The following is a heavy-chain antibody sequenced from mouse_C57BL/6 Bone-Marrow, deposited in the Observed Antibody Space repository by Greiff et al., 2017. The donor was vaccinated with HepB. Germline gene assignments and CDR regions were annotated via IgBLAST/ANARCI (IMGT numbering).Heavy chain of an antibody. D-gene: IGHD2-3*01. J-gene: IGHJ3*01. CDR3: AREGWLLPFAY. Sequence: VQLQQSGAELVKPGASVKLSCKASGYTFTSYWMHWVKQRPGQGLEWIGMIHPNRGSTNYNEKFKSKATLTADKSSSTAYMELRSLTSEDSAVYFCAREGWLLPFAYWGQGTLVTVSA. CDR1: GYTFTSYW. V-gene: IGHV1-64*01. CDR2: IHPNRGST.